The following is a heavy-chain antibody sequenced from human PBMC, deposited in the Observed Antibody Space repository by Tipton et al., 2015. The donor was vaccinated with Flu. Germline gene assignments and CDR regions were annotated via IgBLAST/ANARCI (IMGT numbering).Heavy chain of an antibody. J-gene: IGHJ4*02. V-gene: IGHV4-38-2*01. CDR3: VRHTGDSVRGVIDY. Sequence: LRLSCSVSGDAIRSDYLWGWIRQPPGRGLEWIGNVFRSGSGYLNPSLKSRVAISIDTSRKQFSLKLSSLTAADTAVYFCVRHTGDSVRGVIDYWGQGTLVTVSS. D-gene: IGHD3-10*02. CDR2: VFRSGSG. CDR1: GDAIRSDYL.